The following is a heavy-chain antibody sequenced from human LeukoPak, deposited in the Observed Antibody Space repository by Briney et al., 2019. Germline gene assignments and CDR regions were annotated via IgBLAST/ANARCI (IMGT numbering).Heavy chain of an antibody. V-gene: IGHV3-33*01. J-gene: IGHJ4*02. CDR1: GFTFSSYG. CDR2: IWYDGSNK. D-gene: IGHD3-22*01. CDR3: ARDLAGYYDRSGFDY. Sequence: GGSLRLSCAASGFTFSSYGMHWVRQAPGKGLEWVAVIWYDGSNKYYADSVKGRFTISRDNSKNTLYLQMNSLRAEDTAVYYCARDLAGYYDRSGFDYWGQGTLVTVSS.